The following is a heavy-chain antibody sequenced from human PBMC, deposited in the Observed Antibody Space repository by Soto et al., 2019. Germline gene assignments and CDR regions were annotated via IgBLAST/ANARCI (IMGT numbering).Heavy chain of an antibody. V-gene: IGHV3-74*01. CDR2: IDKVGTDS. Sequence: EVQLVESGGGLVQPGGSLRLSCAASEFTFSGRSVHWVRQAPGKGLVWVSGIDKVGTDSTYADSVKGRFTSSRDTAKNTVYLQTNSLRVEDTAVYYCARGWFGPDVWGKGTTVTFSS. CDR1: EFTFSGRS. CDR3: ARGWFGPDV. D-gene: IGHD3-10*01. J-gene: IGHJ6*03.